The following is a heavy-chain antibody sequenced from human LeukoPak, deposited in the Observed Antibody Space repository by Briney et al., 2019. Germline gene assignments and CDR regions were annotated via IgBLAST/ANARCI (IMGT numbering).Heavy chain of an antibody. CDR2: IYYSGST. V-gene: IGHV4-30-4*01. D-gene: IGHD3-10*02. CDR1: GGSISSGDYY. CDR3: ARGFVPQGFDY. Sequence: SQTLSLTCTVPGGSISSGDYYWSWIRQPPGKGLEWIGYIYYSGSTYYNPSLKSRVTISVDTSKNQFSLKLSSVTAADTAVYYCARGFVPQGFDYWGQGTLVTVSS. J-gene: IGHJ4*02.